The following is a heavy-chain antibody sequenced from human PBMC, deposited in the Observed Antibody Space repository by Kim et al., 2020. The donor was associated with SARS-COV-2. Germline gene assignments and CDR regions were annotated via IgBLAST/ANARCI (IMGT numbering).Heavy chain of an antibody. Sequence: YYADSVKGRFTISRDNSKNTLYLQMNSLRAEDTAVYYCAREALGWGGMDVWGQGTTVTVSS. J-gene: IGHJ6*02. D-gene: IGHD1-26*01. CDR3: AREALGWGGMDV. V-gene: IGHV3-53*01.